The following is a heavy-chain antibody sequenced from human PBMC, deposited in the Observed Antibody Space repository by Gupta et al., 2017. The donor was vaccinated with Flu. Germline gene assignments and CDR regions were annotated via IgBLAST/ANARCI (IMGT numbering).Heavy chain of an antibody. CDR3: ARVAVSSMDV. CDR2: IGSSYSYI. V-gene: IGHV3-21*01. D-gene: IGHD6-19*01. Sequence: MDWVRQAPGKGLEWVSSIGSSYSYIFYADLVKGRFTISRDNAKNSLFLQMNNLRAEDTAIYYCARVAVSSMDVWGQGTTVTVSS. J-gene: IGHJ6*02.